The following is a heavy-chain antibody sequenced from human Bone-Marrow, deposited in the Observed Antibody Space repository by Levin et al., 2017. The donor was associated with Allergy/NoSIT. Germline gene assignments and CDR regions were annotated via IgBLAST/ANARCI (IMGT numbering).Heavy chain of an antibody. CDR3: ARSQGLRSFDWSPLDY. CDR1: GGSFSNNY. D-gene: IGHD3-9*01. J-gene: IGHJ4*02. Sequence: PSETLSLTCAVYGGSFSNNYWSWIRQSPGKGLEWIGEIKHSGSTRINPSLKSRVSISVDTSKNQFSLRLNSLTAADTAVYFCARSQGLRSFDWSPLDYWGQGTLVTVSS. V-gene: IGHV4-34*01. CDR2: IKHSGST.